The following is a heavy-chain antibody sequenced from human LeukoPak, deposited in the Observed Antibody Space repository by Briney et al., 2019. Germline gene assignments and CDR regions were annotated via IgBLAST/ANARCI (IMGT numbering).Heavy chain of an antibody. Sequence: GGSLRLSCAASGFTFSNYAMSWVRQAQGEGLEWVSAISGSGGNTYYADSVKGRFTISRDNSKNTLYLQMNSLRAEDTAIYYCAKPAKTDYADYWGQGTLVTVSS. CDR1: GFTFSNYA. D-gene: IGHD4/OR15-4a*01. CDR2: ISGSGGNT. CDR3: AKPAKTDYADY. J-gene: IGHJ4*02. V-gene: IGHV3-23*01.